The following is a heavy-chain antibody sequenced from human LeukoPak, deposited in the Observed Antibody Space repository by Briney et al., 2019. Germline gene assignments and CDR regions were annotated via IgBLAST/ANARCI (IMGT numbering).Heavy chain of an antibody. CDR2: ISYDGSNK. D-gene: IGHD3-10*01. CDR1: GFTFSSYA. Sequence: GGSLRLSCAASGFTFSSYAMHWVRQAPGKGLEWVAVISYDGSNKYYADSVKGRFTISRDNSKNTLYLQMNSLRAEDTAVYYCARDRDSGSGSLDYWGQGTLVTVSS. V-gene: IGHV3-30*04. CDR3: ARDRDSGSGSLDY. J-gene: IGHJ4*02.